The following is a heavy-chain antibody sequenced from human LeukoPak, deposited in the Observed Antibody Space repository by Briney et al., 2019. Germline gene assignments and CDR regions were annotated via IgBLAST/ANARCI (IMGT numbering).Heavy chain of an antibody. J-gene: IGHJ3*02. CDR3: AKDWVAVAGTSRSAFDI. D-gene: IGHD6-19*01. CDR1: GFTFSSYA. Sequence: GGSPRLSCAASGFTFSSYAMSWVRQAPGKGLEWVSAISGSGGSTYYADSVKGRFTISRDNSKNTLYLQMNSLRAEDTAVYYCAKDWVAVAGTSRSAFDIWGQGTMVTVSS. CDR2: ISGSGGST. V-gene: IGHV3-23*01.